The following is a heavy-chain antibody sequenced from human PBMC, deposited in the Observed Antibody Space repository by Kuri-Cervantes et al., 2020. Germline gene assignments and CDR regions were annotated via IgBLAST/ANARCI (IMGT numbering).Heavy chain of an antibody. CDR2: IWYDGSNR. V-gene: IGHV3-33*08. CDR1: GFTFSSYG. Sequence: GGSLRLSCAASGFTFSSYGMHWVRQAPGKGLEWVAVIWYDGSNRYYADSVKGRFTISRDNSKNTLYLQMNSLKTEDTAVYYCARANSFERSAYPTFDYWGQGILVTVSS. J-gene: IGHJ4*02. CDR3: ARANSFERSAYPTFDY. D-gene: IGHD1-26*01.